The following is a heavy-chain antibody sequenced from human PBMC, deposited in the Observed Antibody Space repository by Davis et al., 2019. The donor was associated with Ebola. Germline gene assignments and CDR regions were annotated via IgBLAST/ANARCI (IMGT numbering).Heavy chain of an antibody. CDR3: ARTKTTVTPNYYYYGLDV. CDR1: GYIFSNYW. D-gene: IGHD4-17*01. V-gene: IGHV5-51*01. J-gene: IGHJ6*02. CDR2: IYPGDSDT. Sequence: GESLKISCKGSGYIFSNYWIGWVRQMPGKGPEWMGIIYPGDSDTRYSPSFQGQVTISADKSISTAYLQWSSLKASDTAMYYCARTKTTVTPNYYYYGLDVWGQGTTVTVSS.